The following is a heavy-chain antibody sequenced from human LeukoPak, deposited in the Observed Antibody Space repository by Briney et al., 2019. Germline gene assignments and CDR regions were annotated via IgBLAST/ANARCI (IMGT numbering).Heavy chain of an antibody. CDR1: GVSISGNY. J-gene: IGHJ6*03. CDR2: IYTSGST. V-gene: IGHV4-4*07. CDR3: ARDSDITMVRGVTYYYYYYMDV. Sequence: SETLSLTCTVSGVSISGNYWSWIRQPAGKGLEWVGRIYTSGSTNYNPSLKSRVTISVATSKNQFSLKLSSVTAADTAVYYCARDSDITMVRGVTYYYYYYMDVWGKGTTVTISS. D-gene: IGHD3-10*01.